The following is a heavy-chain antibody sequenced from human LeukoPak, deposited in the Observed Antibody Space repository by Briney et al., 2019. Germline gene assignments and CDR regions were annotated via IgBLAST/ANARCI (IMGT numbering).Heavy chain of an antibody. CDR2: IYSGGST. CDR3: ARDYYSNYVYYFDY. Sequence: GGSLRLSCAASGFTFSSYATSWVRQAPGKGLEWVSVIYSGGSTYYADFVKGRFTISRDNSKNTLYLQMDSLRPEDTAVYYCARDYYSNYVYYFDYWGQGTLVTVSS. V-gene: IGHV3-66*02. J-gene: IGHJ4*02. D-gene: IGHD4-11*01. CDR1: GFTFSSYA.